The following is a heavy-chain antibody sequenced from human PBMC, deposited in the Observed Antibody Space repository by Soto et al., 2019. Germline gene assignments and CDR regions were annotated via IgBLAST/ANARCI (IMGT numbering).Heavy chain of an antibody. Sequence: QVQLVQSGAEVKKPGSSVKVSCKASGGTLSSYAISWVRQAPGQGLEWMGGIIPIFGTANYAQKFQGRVTITADKSTSTAYMELSRLRSEDTAVYYCARSTMIVRKYDNWFDPWGQGPLVTVSS. CDR2: IIPIFGTA. CDR1: GGTLSSYA. V-gene: IGHV1-69*06. D-gene: IGHD3-22*01. CDR3: ARSTMIVRKYDNWFDP. J-gene: IGHJ5*02.